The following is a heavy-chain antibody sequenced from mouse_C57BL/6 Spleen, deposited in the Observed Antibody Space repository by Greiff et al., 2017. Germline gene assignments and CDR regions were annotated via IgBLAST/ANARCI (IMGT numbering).Heavy chain of an antibody. D-gene: IGHD1-1*01. CDR3: ATITVVAKGYAMDY. CDR1: GFSLTSYA. V-gene: IGHV2-9-1*01. CDR2: IWTGGGT. J-gene: IGHJ4*01. Sequence: QVQLKESGPGLVAPSQSLSITCTVSGFSLTSYAISWVRQPPGKGLEWLGVIWTGGGTNYNSALKSRLSISKDNSKSQVFLKMNSLQTDDTARYYCATITVVAKGYAMDYWGQGTSVTVSS.